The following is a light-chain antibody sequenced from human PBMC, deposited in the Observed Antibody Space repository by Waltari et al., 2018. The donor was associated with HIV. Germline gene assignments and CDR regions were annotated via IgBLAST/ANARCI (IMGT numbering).Light chain of an antibody. V-gene: IGKV3-15*01. Sequence: EIVMTQSPATLSVSPGERATLSCRASQSVSSNLAWYQQKPGQAPRLLIYGASTRATGTPARFSGSGSGTEFTLTISSLRSEDFAVYYCQQYNNWPPERTFGQGTKVEIK. CDR1: QSVSSN. J-gene: IGKJ1*01. CDR2: GAS. CDR3: QQYNNWPPERT.